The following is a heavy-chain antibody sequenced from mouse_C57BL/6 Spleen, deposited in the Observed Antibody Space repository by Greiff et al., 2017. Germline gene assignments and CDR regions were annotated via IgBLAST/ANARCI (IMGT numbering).Heavy chain of an antibody. D-gene: IGHD2-5*01. V-gene: IGHV3-1*01. CDR2: ISYSGST. Sequence: VQLKESGPGLVKPSQSLSLTCTVTGYSITSGYDWHWIRHFPGNKLEWMGYISYSGSTNYNPSLKSRISLTHDTTKNHFFLKLNSVTTEDTATYYCARSNYQAWLAYWGQGTLVTVSA. CDR1: GYSITSGYD. J-gene: IGHJ3*01. CDR3: ARSNYQAWLAY.